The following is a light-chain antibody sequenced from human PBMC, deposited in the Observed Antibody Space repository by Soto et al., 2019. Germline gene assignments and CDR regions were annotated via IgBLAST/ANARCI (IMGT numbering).Light chain of an antibody. CDR2: DTS. Sequence: EVVMTQSPDTLSVSPGERVTLSCRASQSVSSSLAWYQQKPGQAPRLLIYDTSTRATAIPARFSGSGSGTEFTLTISSLQSGDSAVYYCQQYKNWPPYTFGQGTKLEIK. V-gene: IGKV3-15*01. J-gene: IGKJ2*01. CDR1: QSVSSS. CDR3: QQYKNWPPYT.